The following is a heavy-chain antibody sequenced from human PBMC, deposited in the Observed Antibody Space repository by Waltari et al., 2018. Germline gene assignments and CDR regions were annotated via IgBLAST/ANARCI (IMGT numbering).Heavy chain of an antibody. CDR3: ARGPYYYDSSGYYYYYGMDV. J-gene: IGHJ6*02. CDR1: GGSVSSSSYY. Sequence: QVQLQESGPGLVKPSATLSLPCTVSGGSVSSSSYYWSWIRQPPGGGLEWIGDIYYSGSTNYNPSVKSRVSISADTSKNQFSLKLSSVTAADTAVYYCARGPYYYDSSGYYYYYGMDVWGQGTTVTVSS. CDR2: IYYSGST. D-gene: IGHD3-22*01. V-gene: IGHV4-61*01.